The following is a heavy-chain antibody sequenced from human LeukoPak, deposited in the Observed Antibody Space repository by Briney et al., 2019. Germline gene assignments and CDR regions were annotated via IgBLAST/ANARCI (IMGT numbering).Heavy chain of an antibody. CDR2: ISNGAGST. CDR3: AKGTSTWTRASFDC. CDR1: GFTFSSYA. V-gene: IGHV3-23*01. Sequence: GGSLRLSCEVSGFTFSSYAMSWVRQAPGKGLEGVSGISNGAGSTSYADSVKGRFTISRDNSKNTLYLQMNTLRTEDTAVYYCAKGTSTWTRASFDCWGQGTLVTVSS. J-gene: IGHJ4*02. D-gene: IGHD1-1*01.